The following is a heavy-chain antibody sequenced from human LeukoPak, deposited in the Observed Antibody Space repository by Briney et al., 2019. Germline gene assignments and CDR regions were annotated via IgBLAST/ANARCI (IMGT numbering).Heavy chain of an antibody. J-gene: IGHJ4*02. Sequence: GGPLRLFCAASGFTFGKYWMSWVRQAPGKGLEWVANIRQDGSEEYYADSVKGRFTISRDNAKKSLYLEMNDLRAEDTAGYYCARDFACDTCFWHPWGGDYWGQGTLVTVSS. D-gene: IGHD3-3*01. CDR1: GFTFGKYW. CDR2: IRQDGSEE. V-gene: IGHV3-7*01. CDR3: ARDFACDTCFWHPWGGDY.